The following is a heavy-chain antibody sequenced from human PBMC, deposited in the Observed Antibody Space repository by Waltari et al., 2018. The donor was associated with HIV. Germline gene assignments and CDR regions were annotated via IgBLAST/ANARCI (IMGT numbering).Heavy chain of an antibody. CDR2: VYHSGST. V-gene: IGHV4-4*02. Sequence: QVQLQESGPGLVRHSGTLSLICAVSGASISSSKWWSWVRQPPGKGREWIGEVYHSGSTTNNPFFKSRLTLSIHKSTSQFSLNLTSVTAAYTAMYYCARVRDSGDYGHFDSWGRGTLVIVPS. CDR3: ARVRDSGDYGHFDS. CDR1: GASISSSKW. D-gene: IGHD4-17*01. J-gene: IGHJ4*02.